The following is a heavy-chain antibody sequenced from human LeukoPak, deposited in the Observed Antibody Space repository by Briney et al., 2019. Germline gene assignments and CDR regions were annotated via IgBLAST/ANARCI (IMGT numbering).Heavy chain of an antibody. D-gene: IGHD6-13*01. J-gene: IGHJ4*02. CDR1: GGSISSYY. CDR3: AREDSSSWYLTLFDY. Sequence: PSETLSLTCTVSGGSISSYYWGWIRQPAGKGLEWIGRIYTSGSTNYNPSLKSRVTMSVDTSKNQFSLKLSSVTAADTAVYYCAREDSSSWYLTLFDYWGQGTLVTVSS. CDR2: IYTSGST. V-gene: IGHV4-4*07.